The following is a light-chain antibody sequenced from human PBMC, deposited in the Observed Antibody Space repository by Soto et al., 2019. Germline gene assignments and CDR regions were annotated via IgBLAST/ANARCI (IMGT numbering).Light chain of an antibody. CDR3: QQYNTYSQT. Sequence: IKMTQSAATLSGSVGDRVTITCRASQTISSWLAWYQQKPGKAPKLLIYKASTLKSGVPSRFSGSGSGTEFTLTISSLQPDDFATYYCQQYNTYSQTFAQGTKV. CDR2: KAS. CDR1: QTISSW. J-gene: IGKJ1*01. V-gene: IGKV1-5*03.